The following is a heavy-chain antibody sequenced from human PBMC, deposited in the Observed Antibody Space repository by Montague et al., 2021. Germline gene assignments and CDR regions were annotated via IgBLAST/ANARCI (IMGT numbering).Heavy chain of an antibody. CDR1: GDSINTPDW. CDR2: VYHTGST. Sequence: SETLSLTCAVSGDSINTPDWWSGCRQLPGERRVGSREVYHTGSTNYKPPLKSRGTLSVAKSKNKFSLKMTSVTAADTAMYYCAGGGGYSARQYSGWDVWGQGSTVTVSS. V-gene: IGHV4-4*02. D-gene: IGHD2-15*01. J-gene: IGHJ6*02. CDR3: AGGGGYSARQYSGWDV.